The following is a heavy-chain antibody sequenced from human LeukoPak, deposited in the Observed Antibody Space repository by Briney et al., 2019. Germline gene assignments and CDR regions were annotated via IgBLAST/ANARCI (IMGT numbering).Heavy chain of an antibody. D-gene: IGHD6-13*01. CDR3: ATGISSSWYIFHC. J-gene: IGHJ4*02. V-gene: IGHV3-23*01. CDR1: GFTFSSYA. Sequence: PGGSLRLSCAASGFTFSSYAMSWVRQAPGKGLEWVSAVSGRGGSTSYADSVKGRFTISRDNSKNTLYLQMSSLRAEDTAVYYCATGISSSWYIFHCWGQGTLVTVSS. CDR2: VSGRGGST.